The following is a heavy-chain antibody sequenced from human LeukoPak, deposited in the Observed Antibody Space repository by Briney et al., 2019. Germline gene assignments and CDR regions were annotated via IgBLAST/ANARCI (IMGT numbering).Heavy chain of an antibody. Sequence: TSETLSLTCTVSGGSISSSSYYWGWIRQPPGKGLEWIGSIYYSGSTNYNPSLKSRVTISVDTSKNQFSLKLSSVTAADTAVYYCARRTVTTSSIWFDPWGQGTLVTVSS. CDR3: ARRTVTTSSIWFDP. D-gene: IGHD4-17*01. J-gene: IGHJ5*02. CDR1: GGSISSSSYY. V-gene: IGHV4-39*07. CDR2: IYYSGST.